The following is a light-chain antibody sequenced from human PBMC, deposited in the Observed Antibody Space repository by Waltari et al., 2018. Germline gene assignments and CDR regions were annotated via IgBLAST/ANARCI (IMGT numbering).Light chain of an antibody. CDR1: SSNIGNNY. CDR3: GTWDSSLSGAV. V-gene: IGLV1-51*02. Sequence: QSVLTQPPSVSAAPGQRVTISCSGGSSNIGNNYVSWYRQFPGTAPKLLIYGDVERPSGIPGRCSGSKAGTSATLDITGLQAGDEADYYCGTWDSSLSGAVFGGGTHLTVL. J-gene: IGLJ7*01. CDR2: GDV.